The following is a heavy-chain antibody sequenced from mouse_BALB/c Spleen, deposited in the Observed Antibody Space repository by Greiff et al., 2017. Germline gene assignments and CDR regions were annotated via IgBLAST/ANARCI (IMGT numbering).Heavy chain of an antibody. CDR1: GYAFSSSW. Sequence: QVQLQQSGPELVKPGASVKISCKASGYAFSSSWMNWVKQRPGQGLEWIGRIYPGDGDTNYNGKFKGKATLTADKSSSTAYMQLSSLTSVDSAVYFCARWGDAMDYWGQGTSVTVSS. V-gene: IGHV1-82*01. CDR3: ARWGDAMDY. J-gene: IGHJ4*01. CDR2: IYPGDGDT.